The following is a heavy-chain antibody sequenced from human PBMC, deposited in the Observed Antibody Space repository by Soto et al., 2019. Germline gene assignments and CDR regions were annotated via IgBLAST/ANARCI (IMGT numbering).Heavy chain of an antibody. Sequence: SETLSLTCAVYGGSFNDHYWTWIRQPPGKGLEWIGETTHSGRTTYAPSLKSRLSISVDTSKNQFSLVLMSVTAADTAVYYCARTPYSSSWRLRTGLFDYWGQGTLVTVSS. D-gene: IGHD6-13*01. CDR3: ARTPYSSSWRLRTGLFDY. J-gene: IGHJ4*02. V-gene: IGHV4-34*01. CDR1: GGSFNDHY. CDR2: TTHSGRT.